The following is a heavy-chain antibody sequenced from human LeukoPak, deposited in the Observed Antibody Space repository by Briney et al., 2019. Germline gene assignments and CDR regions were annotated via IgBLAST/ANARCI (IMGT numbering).Heavy chain of an antibody. CDR2: IYYNGKA. V-gene: IGHV4-59*01. CDR1: GGSISGYY. D-gene: IGHD3-16*01. J-gene: IGHJ6*02. Sequence: PSETLSLTCTGSGGSISGYYWTWIRQPPGKGLGGIGQIYYNGKADYNPSLESRITISVDTSKNKISLKLNSVTAADTAIYYCAKFGADYDMYVWGQGITVAVSS. CDR3: AKFGADYDMYV.